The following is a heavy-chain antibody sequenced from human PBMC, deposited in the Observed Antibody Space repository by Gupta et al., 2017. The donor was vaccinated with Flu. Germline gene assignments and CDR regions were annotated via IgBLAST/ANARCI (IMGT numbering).Heavy chain of an antibody. V-gene: IGHV3-23*01. CDR2: SGGSGRNP. Sequence: EVQLLESGGGLVQPGGSLRLSCAASEFTFSSYAMSWVRQAPGKGLGWVLASGGSGRNPGYADTVKGRFTIYRDNSKNTLNLQMISLRAEDTAVDYGASAGVRCFAELFTDYYGMDVWGKGTTVTVSS. J-gene: IGHJ6*04. D-gene: IGHD1-26*01. CDR3: ASAGVRCFAELFTDYYGMDV. CDR1: EFTFSSYA.